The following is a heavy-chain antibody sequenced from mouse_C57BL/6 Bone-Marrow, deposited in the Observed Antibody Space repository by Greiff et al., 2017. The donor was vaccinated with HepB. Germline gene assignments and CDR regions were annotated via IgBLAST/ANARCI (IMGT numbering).Heavy chain of an antibody. Sequence: QVQLQQPGAELVRPGTSVKLSCKASGYTFTSYWMHWVKQRPGQGLEWIGVIDPSDSYTNYNQKFKGKATLTVATSSSTAYMQLSSLTSEDSAVYYCARTMGTTVVPYFDVWGTGTTVTVSS. V-gene: IGHV1-59*01. J-gene: IGHJ1*03. D-gene: IGHD1-1*01. CDR1: GYTFTSYW. CDR2: IDPSDSYT. CDR3: ARTMGTTVVPYFDV.